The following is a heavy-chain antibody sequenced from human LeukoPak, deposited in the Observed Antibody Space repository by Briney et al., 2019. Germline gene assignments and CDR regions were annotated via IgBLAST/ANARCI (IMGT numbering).Heavy chain of an antibody. J-gene: IGHJ5*02. V-gene: IGHV3-48*03. CDR2: ISSSGSTI. D-gene: IGHD2-2*01. CDR1: GFTFSSYE. CDR3: ARGAPYCSSTSCYVNWFDP. Sequence: SGGSLRLSCAASGFTFSSYEMNWVRQAPGKGLEWVSYISSSGSTIYYADSVKGRFTISRDNAKNSLYLQMNSLRAEDTAVYYCARGAPYCSSTSCYVNWFDPWGQGTLVTVSS.